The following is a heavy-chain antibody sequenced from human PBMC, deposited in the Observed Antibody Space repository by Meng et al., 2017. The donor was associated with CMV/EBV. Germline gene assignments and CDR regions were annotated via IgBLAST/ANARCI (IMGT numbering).Heavy chain of an antibody. CDR3: ASVTGIGWWYFDL. D-gene: IGHD1-20*01. Sequence: LVRSGREGKRPGSSGKVSCKASGGPFSSYAISWVRQAPGQGLEWMGGIIPIFGTANYAQKFQGRVTITADESTSTAYMELSSLRSEDTAVYYCASVTGIGWWYFDLWGRGTLVTVSS. J-gene: IGHJ2*01. CDR2: IIPIFGTA. V-gene: IGHV1-69*01. CDR1: GGPFSSYA.